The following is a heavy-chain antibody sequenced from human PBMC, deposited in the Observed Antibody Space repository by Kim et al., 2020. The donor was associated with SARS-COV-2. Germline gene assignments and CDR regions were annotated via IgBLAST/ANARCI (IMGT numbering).Heavy chain of an antibody. CDR2: P. J-gene: IGHJ4*02. CDR3: ARGGTKFHFDY. V-gene: IGHV7-4-1*02. Sequence: PTYAQGFTGRFVFSLDTSVSTAYLQISSLKAEDTAVYYCARGGTKFHFDYWGQGTLVTVSS.